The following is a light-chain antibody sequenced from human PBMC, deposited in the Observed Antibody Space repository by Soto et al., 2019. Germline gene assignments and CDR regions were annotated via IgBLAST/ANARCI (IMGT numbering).Light chain of an antibody. CDR2: AVS. CDR1: NSDVGAYKY. CDR3: SSYADTNNLL. Sequence: QSVLTQPPSASGSPGQSVTISCTGTNSDVGAYKYVSWYQQHPGKAPKLMIYAVSERPSGVPDRFSGSKSGNTASLTVSGLQAEDEADYYCSSYADTNNLLFGGGTKLTVL. V-gene: IGLV2-8*01. J-gene: IGLJ2*01.